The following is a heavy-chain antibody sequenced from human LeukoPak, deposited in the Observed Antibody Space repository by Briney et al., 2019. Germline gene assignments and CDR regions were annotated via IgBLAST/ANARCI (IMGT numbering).Heavy chain of an antibody. CDR2: INPSGDST. Sequence: ASVKVSCKASGYTFTSYYMHWVRQAPGQGLEWMGIINPSGDSTKYAQKFQGRVTMTRDTSTSTVYMELSSLRSEDTAVYYCARDGNYYDSSGYYYFDYWGQGTLVTVSS. D-gene: IGHD3-22*01. J-gene: IGHJ4*02. CDR1: GYTFTSYY. CDR3: ARDGNYYDSSGYYYFDY. V-gene: IGHV1-46*01.